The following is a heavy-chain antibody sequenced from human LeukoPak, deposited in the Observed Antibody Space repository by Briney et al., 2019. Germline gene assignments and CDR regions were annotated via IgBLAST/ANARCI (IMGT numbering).Heavy chain of an antibody. V-gene: IGHV3-21*01. Sequence: GGSLRLSCAAYGFTFSSYSMNWVRQAPGKGLEWVSSISSSSSYIYYADSVKGRFTISRDNAKNSLYLQMNSLRAEDTAVYYCASSLVDTAMARTDYWGQGTLVTVSA. J-gene: IGHJ4*02. CDR1: GFTFSSYS. CDR2: ISSSSSYI. D-gene: IGHD5-18*01. CDR3: ASSLVDTAMARTDY.